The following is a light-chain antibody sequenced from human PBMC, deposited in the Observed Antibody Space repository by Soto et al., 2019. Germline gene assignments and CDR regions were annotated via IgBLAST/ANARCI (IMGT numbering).Light chain of an antibody. CDR1: QSVRNTY. J-gene: IGKJ4*01. CDR2: GAS. Sequence: EIVLTQSPGTLSLSPGERATLSCRASQSVRNTYLAWYQQKPGQAPRLLVSGASSRATGIPDRFSGSGSGTDFTLTINRLEPDDFAVYFGQQYGESPPTFGGGTRVEIK. CDR3: QQYGESPPT. V-gene: IGKV3-20*01.